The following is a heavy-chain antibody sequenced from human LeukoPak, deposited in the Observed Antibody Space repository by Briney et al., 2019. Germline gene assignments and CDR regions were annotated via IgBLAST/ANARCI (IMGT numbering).Heavy chain of an antibody. V-gene: IGHV3-23*01. CDR1: GFTFNSYA. D-gene: IGHD3-10*01. CDR2: ITGSGGDT. J-gene: IGHJ4*02. Sequence: GGSLRLSCVVSGFTFNSYAMSWVRQAPGKVLEWVSAITGSGGDTFHADSVKGRFTISRDNSKNMLYLQMNSLRAEDTAVYYCAKGSRDSRPYYFDFWGQGTLVTVSS. CDR3: AKGSRDSRPYYFDF.